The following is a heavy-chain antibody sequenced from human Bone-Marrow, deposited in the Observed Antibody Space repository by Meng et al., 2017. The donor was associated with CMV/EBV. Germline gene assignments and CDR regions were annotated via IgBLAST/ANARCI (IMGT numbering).Heavy chain of an antibody. Sequence: GESLKISCAASGFTFSNAWMSWVRQAPGRGLEWLANIKTDGSEKYSVASVRGRFTISRDNAKNSLSLQMTSLRVDDTAVYFCARWIDYDLWSGNSYYFDYWGPGTLVTVSS. D-gene: IGHD3-3*01. CDR1: GFTFSNAW. CDR2: IKTDGSEK. CDR3: ARWIDYDLWSGNSYYFDY. V-gene: IGHV3-7*01. J-gene: IGHJ4*02.